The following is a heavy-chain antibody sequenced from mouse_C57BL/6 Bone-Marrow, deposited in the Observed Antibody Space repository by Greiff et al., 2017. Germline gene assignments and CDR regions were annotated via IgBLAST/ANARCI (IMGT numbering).Heavy chain of an antibody. Sequence: EVQLVESGGGLVQPGGSLKLSCAASGFTFSDYYMYWVRQTPEKRLEWVAYISNGGGSTYYPDTVKGRFTISRDNAKNTLYLQMSRLKSEDTAMYYCASRGWLLEEFYYAMDYWGQGTSVTGSS. D-gene: IGHD2-3*01. CDR1: GFTFSDYY. CDR2: ISNGGGST. J-gene: IGHJ4*01. CDR3: ASRGWLLEEFYYAMDY. V-gene: IGHV5-12*01.